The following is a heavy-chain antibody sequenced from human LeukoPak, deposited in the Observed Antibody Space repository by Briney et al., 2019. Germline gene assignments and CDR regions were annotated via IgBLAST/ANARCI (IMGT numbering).Heavy chain of an antibody. V-gene: IGHV3-74*01. J-gene: IGHJ4*02. CDR2: IKSDGIGM. CDR3: AKDLHDAAADY. Sequence: GSLRLSCAASGFTFTDSSMHWVRQAPGKGLEWVSRIKSDGIGMTYAESGRGRFAISRDNAKNSVYMQMNSLRADDTAVYYCAKDLHDAAADYWGQGTLVTVSS. CDR1: GFTFTDSS. D-gene: IGHD2-15*01.